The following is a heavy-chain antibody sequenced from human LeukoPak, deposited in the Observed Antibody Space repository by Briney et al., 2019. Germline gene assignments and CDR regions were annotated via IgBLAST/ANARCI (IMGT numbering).Heavy chain of an antibody. CDR2: IYYSGST. CDR1: GGSVSSGSYY. V-gene: IGHV4-61*01. CDR3: ARVARVNCSGGSCYLFNWFDP. D-gene: IGHD2-15*01. J-gene: IGHJ5*02. Sequence: SETLSLTCTVSGGSVSSGSYYWGWIRQPPGKGLEWLGYIYYSGSTNYNPSLKSRVTISVDTSKNQFSLKLSSVTAADTAVYYCARVARVNCSGGSCYLFNWFDPWGQGTLVTVSS.